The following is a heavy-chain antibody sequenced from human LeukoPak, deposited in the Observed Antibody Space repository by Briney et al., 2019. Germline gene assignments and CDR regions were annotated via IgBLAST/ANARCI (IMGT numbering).Heavy chain of an antibody. J-gene: IGHJ4*02. CDR1: GFTFSTYW. D-gene: IGHD3-22*01. V-gene: IGHV3-23*01. CDR3: AKALPDYYDSSGYPSYYFDY. CDR2: ISGSGGST. Sequence: GGSLRLSCAASGFTFSTYWMSWVRQAPGKGLEWVSAISGSGGSTYYADSVKGRFTISRDNSKNTLYLQMNSLRAEDTAVYYCAKALPDYYDSSGYPSYYFDYWGQGTLVTVSS.